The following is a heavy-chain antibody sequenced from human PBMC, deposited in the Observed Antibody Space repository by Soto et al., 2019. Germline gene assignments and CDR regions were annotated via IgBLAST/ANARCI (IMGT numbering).Heavy chain of an antibody. V-gene: IGHV3-30-3*01. CDR1: GFTFSSYA. CDR3: ARDRQYTSSWLDY. Sequence: PGGSLRLSCVASGFTFSSYAMHWVRQAPGKGLEWVAVISYDGSKKYNADSVKGRFTIPRDNSKNTLYLQMNSLGAEDTAVYYCARDRQYTSSWLDYWGQGTLVTVSS. D-gene: IGHD6-13*01. J-gene: IGHJ4*02. CDR2: ISYDGSKK.